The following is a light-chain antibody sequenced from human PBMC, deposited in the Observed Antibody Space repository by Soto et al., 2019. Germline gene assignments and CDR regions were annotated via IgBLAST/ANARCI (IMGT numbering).Light chain of an antibody. CDR2: AAS. Sequence: DIQMTQSPSSLSASVGDRVTITCRASQSISSYLNWYQQKPGKAPKLLIYAASSLQSGVPSRFSGSGSGTDFTLTISSLQPEDFATYYCQKSYSPPQTFGQGTKVEIK. V-gene: IGKV1-39*01. CDR1: QSISSY. J-gene: IGKJ1*01. CDR3: QKSYSPPQT.